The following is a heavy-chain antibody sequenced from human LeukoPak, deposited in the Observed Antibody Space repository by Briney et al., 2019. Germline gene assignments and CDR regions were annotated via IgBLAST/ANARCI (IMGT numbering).Heavy chain of an antibody. D-gene: IGHD6-13*01. CDR2: INHSGST. V-gene: IGHV4-34*01. CDR1: GGSFSGYY. CDR3: ASSPGIAAAGPLDY. Sequence: SSETLSLTCAVYGGSFSGYYWSWIRQPPGKGLEWIGEINHSGSTNYNPSLKSRVTISVDTSKIQFSLKLSSVTAADTAVYYCASSPGIAAAGPLDYWGQGTLVTVSS. J-gene: IGHJ4*02.